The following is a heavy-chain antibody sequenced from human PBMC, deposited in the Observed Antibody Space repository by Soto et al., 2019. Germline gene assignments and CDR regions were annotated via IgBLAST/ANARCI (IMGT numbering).Heavy chain of an antibody. CDR2: IYYSGST. J-gene: IGHJ5*02. CDR1: GGSISSGDYY. CDR3: ARGRGNSNWFDP. V-gene: IGHV4-30-4*01. Sequence: SETLSLTCTVSGGSISSGDYYWSWIRQPPGKGLERIGYIYYSGSTYYNPSLKSRVTISVDTSKNQFSLKLSSVTAADAAVYYCARGRGNSNWFDPWGQGTLVTVSS. D-gene: IGHD4-4*01.